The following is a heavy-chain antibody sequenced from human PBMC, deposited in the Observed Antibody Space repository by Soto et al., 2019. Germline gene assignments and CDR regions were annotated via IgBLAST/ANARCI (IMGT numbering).Heavy chain of an antibody. Sequence: QLQLQESGPGLVKASETLSLTCIVSGGSISEKYWNWVRQPPGKGLEWIGLIFANGHTDYNPSLKSRVTMSVDASKHQFSLRLTSMTAADTAVYYCVASLAASGLNWLDPWGRGTLVTVSS. V-gene: IGHV4-4*07. D-gene: IGHD6-13*01. CDR3: VASLAASGLNWLDP. J-gene: IGHJ5*02. CDR1: GGSISEKY. CDR2: IFANGHT.